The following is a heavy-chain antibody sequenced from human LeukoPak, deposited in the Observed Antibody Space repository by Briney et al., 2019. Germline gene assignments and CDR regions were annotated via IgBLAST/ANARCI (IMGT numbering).Heavy chain of an antibody. Sequence: SETLSLTCTVSGGSNSSYYWSWIRQPPGKGLEWIGYIYYSGSTNYNPSLKSRVTISVDTSKNQFSLKLSSVTAADTAVYYCARAPLSSTFDYWGQGTLVTVSS. J-gene: IGHJ4*02. D-gene: IGHD2-2*01. CDR3: ARAPLSSTFDY. CDR1: GGSNSSYY. V-gene: IGHV4-59*01. CDR2: IYYSGST.